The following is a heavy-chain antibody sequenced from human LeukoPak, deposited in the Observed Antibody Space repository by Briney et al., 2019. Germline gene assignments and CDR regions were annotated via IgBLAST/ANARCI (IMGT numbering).Heavy chain of an antibody. J-gene: IGHJ4*02. Sequence: GGSLRLSCAASGFTFSSYSMNWVRQAPGKGLEWVSSISSSSSYIYYADSVKGRFTISRDNAKNSLYLQMNSLRAKDTAVYYCATSSGWYGWAFDYWGQGTLVTVSS. CDR1: GFTFSSYS. CDR3: ATSSGWYGWAFDY. V-gene: IGHV3-21*01. D-gene: IGHD6-19*01. CDR2: ISSSSSYI.